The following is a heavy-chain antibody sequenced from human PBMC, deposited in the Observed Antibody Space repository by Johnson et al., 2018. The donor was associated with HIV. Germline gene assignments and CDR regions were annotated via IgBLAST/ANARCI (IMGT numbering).Heavy chain of an antibody. Sequence: VQLVESGGGVVQPGGSLRLSCAASGFTFSSYGMHWVRQAPGKGLEWVAVISYDGSNKYYADSVKGRFTISRDNSKNTLYLQMNSLRAEDTAVYYCAKGPPYDAVSDAFDIWGQGTMVTVSS. CDR3: AKGPPYDAVSDAFDI. D-gene: IGHD3-22*01. CDR2: ISYDGSNK. V-gene: IGHV3-30*19. J-gene: IGHJ3*02. CDR1: GFTFSSYG.